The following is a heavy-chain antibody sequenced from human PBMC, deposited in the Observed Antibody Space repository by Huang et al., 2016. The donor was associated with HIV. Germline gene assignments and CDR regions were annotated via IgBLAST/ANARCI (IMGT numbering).Heavy chain of an antibody. CDR3: ARHFSYYDSSGYTPWDAFDI. Sequence: QLQLQGSGPGLVKPSETLSLTCTVSGGSITSSSYYWGWIRQPPGKGLAGVGSIYYRGSTDDNPFRKSRVTVSVDTSKNQFSRKLSSVTAADTAVYYCARHFSYYDSSGYTPWDAFDIWGQGTMVTVSS. J-gene: IGHJ3*02. D-gene: IGHD3-22*01. CDR1: GGSITSSSYY. CDR2: IYYRGST. V-gene: IGHV4-39*01.